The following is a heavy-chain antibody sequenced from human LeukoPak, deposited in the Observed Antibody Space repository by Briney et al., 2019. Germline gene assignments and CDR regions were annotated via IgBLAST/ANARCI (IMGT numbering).Heavy chain of an antibody. D-gene: IGHD2-2*01. CDR2: IYYSGST. Sequence: PSETLSLTCTVSGGSISSYYWSWLRQPPGKGLEWIGYIYYSGSTNYNPSLKSRVTISVDTSKNQFSLKLSSVTAADTAVYYCASTQSSTRYTLFDYWGQGTLVTVSS. V-gene: IGHV4-59*01. J-gene: IGHJ4*02. CDR1: GGSISSYY. CDR3: ASTQSSTRYTLFDY.